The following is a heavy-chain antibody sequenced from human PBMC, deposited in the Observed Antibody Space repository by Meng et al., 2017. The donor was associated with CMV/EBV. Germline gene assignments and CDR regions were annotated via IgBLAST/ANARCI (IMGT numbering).Heavy chain of an antibody. D-gene: IGHD3-10*01. CDR1: GFTLSNYG. CDR3: AKDSGGEGDMDV. J-gene: IGHJ6*02. CDR2: IRYDGSKE. V-gene: IGHV3-30*02. Sequence: GGSLRLSCAASGFTLSNYGMHWVRQAPGKGLEWVAFIRYDGSKEDYGDSVQGRLTISRDNSKNTLYLQMNSLRADDTALYYCAKDSGGEGDMDVWGQGTTVTVSS.